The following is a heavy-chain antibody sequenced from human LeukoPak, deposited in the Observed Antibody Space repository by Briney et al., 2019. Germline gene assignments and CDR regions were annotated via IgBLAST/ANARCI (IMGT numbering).Heavy chain of an antibody. CDR3: ARGGWAAAGTAGGVYYFDY. D-gene: IGHD6-13*01. Sequence: KSSETLSLTCTVSGGSISSYYWSWIRQPPGKGLEWIGYIYYSGSTNYNPSLKSRVTISVDTSKNQFSLKLSSVTAADTAVYYCARGGWAAAGTAGGVYYFDYWGQGTLVTVSS. CDR1: GGSISSYY. J-gene: IGHJ4*02. CDR2: IYYSGST. V-gene: IGHV4-59*01.